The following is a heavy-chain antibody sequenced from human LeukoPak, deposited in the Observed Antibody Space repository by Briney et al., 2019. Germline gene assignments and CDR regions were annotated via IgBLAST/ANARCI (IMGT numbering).Heavy chain of an antibody. J-gene: IGHJ4*02. CDR3: TTDLVLYDYVGGSYRYTVDY. V-gene: IGHV3-15*07. CDR1: GFTFSNAW. D-gene: IGHD3-16*02. CDR2: IKSKTDGGTT. Sequence: GGSLRLSCAASGFTFSNAWMNWVRQAPGKGLEWVGRIKSKTDGGTTDYAAPVKGRFTISRDDSKNTLYLQMNSLKTEDTAVYYCTTDLVLYDYVGGSYRYTVDYWGQGTLVTVSS.